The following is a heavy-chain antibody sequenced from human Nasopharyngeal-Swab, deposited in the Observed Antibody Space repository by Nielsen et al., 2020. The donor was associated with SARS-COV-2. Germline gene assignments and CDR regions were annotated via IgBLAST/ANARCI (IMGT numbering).Heavy chain of an antibody. V-gene: IGHV4-30-4*01. Sequence: RQAPGKGLEWIGYIYYSGSTYYNPSLKSRVTISVDTSKNQFSLKLSSVTAADTAVYYCARDDVYCSSTSCYRAPLNYWGQGTLVPSPQ. CDR2: IYYSGST. CDR3: ARDDVYCSSTSCYRAPLNY. J-gene: IGHJ4*02. D-gene: IGHD2-2*01.